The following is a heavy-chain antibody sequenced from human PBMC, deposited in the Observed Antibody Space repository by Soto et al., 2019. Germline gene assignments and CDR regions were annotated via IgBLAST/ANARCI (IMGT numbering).Heavy chain of an antibody. Sequence: PGGSLRLSCAASGFTFSSYAMHWVRQAPGKGLEWVAVISYDGSNKYYADSVKGRFTISRDNSKKTLYLQMNSLRAEDTAVFYCARVDYYDSSGYAGFDYWGQGTLVTVSS. CDR1: GFTFSSYA. D-gene: IGHD3-22*01. J-gene: IGHJ4*02. CDR2: ISYDGSNK. CDR3: ARVDYYDSSGYAGFDY. V-gene: IGHV3-30-3*01.